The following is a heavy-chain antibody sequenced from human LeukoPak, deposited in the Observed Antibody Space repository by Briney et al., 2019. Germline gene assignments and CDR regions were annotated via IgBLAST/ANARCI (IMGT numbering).Heavy chain of an antibody. CDR2: IYYTGNT. CDR3: ARDQTGYCSGSTCYPSSCFDL. CDR1: GGSISSSSYY. Sequence: SETLSLTCTVSGGSISSSSYYWGWIRQPPGKGLEWIGTIYYTGNTYYNPSLKSRVTISVDTSKNQLSLKLSSVTAADTAVYYCARDQTGYCSGSTCYPSSCFDLWGRGTLFTVSS. D-gene: IGHD2-15*01. V-gene: IGHV4-39*07. J-gene: IGHJ2*01.